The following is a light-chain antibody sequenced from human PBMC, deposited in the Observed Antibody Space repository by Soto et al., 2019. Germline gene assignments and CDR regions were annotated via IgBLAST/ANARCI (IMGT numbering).Light chain of an antibody. CDR1: QSVTTW. Sequence: DIQMTQSPSTLSASVGDRVAITCLASQSVTTWLAWYQKKPGTAPRLVIHAASSLNNGVPSRFSGSGSGTDFTLTISRLEPEDFAPYYCQQYGDSPPGTFGQGTRLEIK. CDR3: QQYGDSPPGT. J-gene: IGKJ5*01. CDR2: AAS. V-gene: IGKV1-5*01.